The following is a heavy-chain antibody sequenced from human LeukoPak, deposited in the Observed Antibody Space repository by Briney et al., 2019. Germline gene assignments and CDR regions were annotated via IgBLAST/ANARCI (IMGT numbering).Heavy chain of an antibody. CDR3: ARAPSTFLFDY. Sequence: SETPSLTCAVSGGSISSGGYSWSWIRQPPGKGLEWIGYIYHSGSTYYNPSLKSRVTISVDRSKNQFSLKLSSVTAADTAVYYCARAPSTFLFDYWGQGTLVTVSS. CDR2: IYHSGST. V-gene: IGHV4-30-2*01. D-gene: IGHD3-16*01. CDR1: GGSISSGGYS. J-gene: IGHJ4*02.